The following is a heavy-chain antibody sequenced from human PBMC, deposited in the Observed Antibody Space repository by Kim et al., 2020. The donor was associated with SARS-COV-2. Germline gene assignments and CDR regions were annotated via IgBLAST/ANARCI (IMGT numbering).Heavy chain of an antibody. CDR2: ITGSGART. CDR3: AKFGEGLAGSFYHYGMDV. CDR1: GFTLSSYA. Sequence: GGSLRLSCAASGFTLSSYAMTWVRQAPGKGLEWVSSITGSGARTYYGDSVKGRFTISRDSSKNTLYLQMNRLRAEDTAVYYCAKFGEGLAGSFYHYGMDVWGQGTTVTVSS. D-gene: IGHD6-19*01. V-gene: IGHV3-23*01. J-gene: IGHJ6*02.